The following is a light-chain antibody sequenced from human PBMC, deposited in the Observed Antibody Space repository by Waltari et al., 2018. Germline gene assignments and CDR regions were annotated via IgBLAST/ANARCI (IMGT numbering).Light chain of an antibody. CDR1: QGISSY. Sequence: IQMSQSPSSLSASVGDRVTITCRASQGISSYLNWYQQKPGKAPKLLIYYANSLASGVPSRFRGSVSGTEFTLTISSLQPEDFATYYCQQGNSYPPTFGQGTKVEIK. V-gene: IGKV1-13*02. CDR3: QQGNSYPPT. J-gene: IGKJ1*01. CDR2: YAN.